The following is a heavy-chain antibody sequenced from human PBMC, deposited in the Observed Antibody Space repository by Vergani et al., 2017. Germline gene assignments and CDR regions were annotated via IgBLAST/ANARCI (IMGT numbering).Heavy chain of an antibody. J-gene: IGHJ4*02. Sequence: QVQLVESGGGVVQPGRSLRLSCAASGFTFSSYGMQWVRQAPGKGLEWVAVISYDGSNKYYADSVKGRFTISRDNSKNTLYLQMNSLRAEDTAVYYCARTIPNSSGWYGIDYWGQGTLVTVSS. V-gene: IGHV3-30*03. CDR2: ISYDGSNK. D-gene: IGHD6-19*01. CDR3: ARTIPNSSGWYGIDY. CDR1: GFTFSSYG.